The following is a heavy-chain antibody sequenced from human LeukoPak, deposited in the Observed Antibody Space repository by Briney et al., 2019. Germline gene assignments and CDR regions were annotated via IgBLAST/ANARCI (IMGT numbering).Heavy chain of an antibody. J-gene: IGHJ5*02. CDR2: IYYSGST. D-gene: IGHD2-15*01. V-gene: IGHV4-59*08. CDR3: ARHVAPAYNWFDP. CDR1: GGSISSYY. Sequence: SETLSLTCTVSGGSISSYYWSWIRQPPGKGLEWIGYIYYSGSTNYNPSLKSRVTISVDTSKNQFSLKLSSVTAADTAVYYCARHVAPAYNWFDPWGQGTLVTVSS.